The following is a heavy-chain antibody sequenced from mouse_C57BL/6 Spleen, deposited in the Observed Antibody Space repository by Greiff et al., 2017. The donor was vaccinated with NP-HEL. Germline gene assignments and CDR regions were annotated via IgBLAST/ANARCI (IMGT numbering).Heavy chain of an antibody. Sequence: VQLQQPGAELVKPGASVKLSCKASGYTFTSYWMHWVKQRPGQGLEWIGMIHPNSGSTNYNEKFKSKATLTVDKSSSTAYMQLSSLTSEDSAVYYCARSGGYDYEAWFAYWGQGTLVTVSA. D-gene: IGHD2-4*01. CDR1: GYTFTSYW. CDR2: IHPNSGST. CDR3: ARSGGYDYEAWFAY. J-gene: IGHJ3*01. V-gene: IGHV1-64*01.